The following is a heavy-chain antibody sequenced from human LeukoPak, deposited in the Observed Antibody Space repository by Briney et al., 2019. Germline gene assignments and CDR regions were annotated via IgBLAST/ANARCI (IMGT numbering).Heavy chain of an antibody. D-gene: IGHD2-2*01. J-gene: IGHJ4*02. Sequence: GGSLRLSCAASGFTFSSYGMHWVRQAPGKGLEWVAVIWYDGSNKYYADSVKGRFTISRDNSKNTLYLQMNSLRAEDTAVYYCARDSHYCSSTSCYALYFDYWGQGTLVTVSS. CDR1: GFTFSSYG. CDR3: ARDSHYCSSTSCYALYFDY. V-gene: IGHV3-33*01. CDR2: IWYDGSNK.